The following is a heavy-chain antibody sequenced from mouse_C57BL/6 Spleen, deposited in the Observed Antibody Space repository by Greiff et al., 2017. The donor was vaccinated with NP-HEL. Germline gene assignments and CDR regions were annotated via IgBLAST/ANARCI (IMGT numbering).Heavy chain of an antibody. J-gene: IGHJ3*01. V-gene: IGHV2-2*01. CDR2: IWSGGST. Sequence: VQLQESGPGLVQPSQSLSITCTVSGFSLTSYGVHWVRQSPGKGLEWLGVIWSGGSTDYNAAFISSLSISKDNSKSQVFFKMNSLQADDAAIYYCARKDDGYSWFAYWGQGTLVTVSA. CDR3: ARKDDGYSWFAY. D-gene: IGHD2-3*01. CDR1: GFSLTSYG.